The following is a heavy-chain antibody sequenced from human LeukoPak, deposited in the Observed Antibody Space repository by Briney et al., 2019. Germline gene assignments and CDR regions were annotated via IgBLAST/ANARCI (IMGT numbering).Heavy chain of an antibody. CDR1: GYTFTSYA. V-gene: IGHV1-69*05. D-gene: IGHD4-23*01. CDR2: IIPIFGTA. J-gene: IGHJ3*02. CDR3: ATTVVTLDAFDI. Sequence: ASMKVSCKASGYTFTSYAMNWVRQAPGQGLEWMGGIIPIFGTANYAQKFQGRVTITTDESTSTAYMELSSLRSEDTAVYYCATTVVTLDAFDIWGQGTMVTVSS.